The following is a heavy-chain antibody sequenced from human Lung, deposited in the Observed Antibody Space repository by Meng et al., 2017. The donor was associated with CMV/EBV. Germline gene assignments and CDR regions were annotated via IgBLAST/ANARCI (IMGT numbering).Heavy chain of an antibody. CDR3: ARGDEFERQVDSFDI. J-gene: IGHJ3*02. CDR2: ISSGGIT. CDR1: GGSIGSGGYY. V-gene: IGHV4-30-4*01. Sequence: GGSIGSGGYYWSWFRQPPGKGLEWIGYISSGGITYYNPSLKSRLTISIDTSKNQLSLKLSSVTAADTAVYYCARGDEFERQVDSFDIWGQGTLVTVSS. D-gene: IGHD1-1*01.